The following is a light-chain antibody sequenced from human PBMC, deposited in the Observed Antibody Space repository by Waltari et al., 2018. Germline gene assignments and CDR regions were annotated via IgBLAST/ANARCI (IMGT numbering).Light chain of an antibody. CDR2: GAS. V-gene: IGKV3-20*01. Sequence: EIVLTQSPGTLSLSPGERVTLSCRASQSIGTFLAWYQQKPGQPPRLLIYGASIRAARIPERVSCSGSGTDFSLTISRLEPEDFAVYYCQHYVRLPVTFGQGTKVQIK. CDR1: QSIGTF. CDR3: QHYVRLPVT. J-gene: IGKJ1*01.